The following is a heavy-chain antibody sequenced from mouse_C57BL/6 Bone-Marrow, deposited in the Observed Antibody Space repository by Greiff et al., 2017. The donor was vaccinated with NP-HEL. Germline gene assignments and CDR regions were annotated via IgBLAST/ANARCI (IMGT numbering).Heavy chain of an antibody. J-gene: IGHJ3*01. CDR1: GYSFTGYY. CDR2: INPSTGGT. CDR3: ARKLWFAY. Sequence: EVKLVESGPELVKPGASVKISCKASGYSFTGYYMNWVKQSPEKSLEWIGEINPSTGGTTYNQKFKTKATLTVDKSSSTAYMQLKSLTSEDSAVYYCARKLWFAYWGQGTLVTVSA. V-gene: IGHV1-42*01.